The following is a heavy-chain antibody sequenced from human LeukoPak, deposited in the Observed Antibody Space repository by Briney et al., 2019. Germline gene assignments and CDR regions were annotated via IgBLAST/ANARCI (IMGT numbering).Heavy chain of an antibody. CDR2: IKQDGSEK. Sequence: GGSLRLSCAASGFTFSSYWMSWVRQAPGKGLEWVANIKQDGSEKNCVDSVKGRFTISRDNAKNSLYLQMDSLRAEDTAVYYCAKNSPDGWDWGQGTLVTVSS. D-gene: IGHD5-24*01. V-gene: IGHV3-7*03. CDR1: GFTFSSYW. CDR3: AKNSPDGWD. J-gene: IGHJ4*02.